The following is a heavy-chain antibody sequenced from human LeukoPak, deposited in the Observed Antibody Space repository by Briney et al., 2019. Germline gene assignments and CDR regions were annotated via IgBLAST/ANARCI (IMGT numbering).Heavy chain of an antibody. CDR3: ARKLYYYDSSGAGWFDP. CDR2: INHDGSKE. D-gene: IGHD3-22*01. V-gene: IGHV3-7*01. Sequence: GGSLRLSCTASGFTFRNYWMSWVRQVPGKGLEWLANINHDGSKEDYVDSVKGRLTISRDNAKNSLYLQMNSLRAEDTAVYRCARKLYYYDSSGAGWFDPWGQGTLVAVSS. CDR1: GFTFRNYW. J-gene: IGHJ5*02.